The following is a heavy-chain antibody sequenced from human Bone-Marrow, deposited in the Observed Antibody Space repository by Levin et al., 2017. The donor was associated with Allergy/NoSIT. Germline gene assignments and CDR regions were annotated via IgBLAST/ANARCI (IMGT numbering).Heavy chain of an antibody. Sequence: NPGGSLRLSCAASGFTFSDFYMIWIRQTPAKGLEWVSYISGDGTVTHYADSVKGRFTISRDNAKNSLSLQMNSLRAEDTAIYYCTTEAQQLVSSNYFYGLDLWGQGTTVTVSS. CDR2: ISGDGTVT. J-gene: IGHJ6*02. CDR1: GFTFSDFY. V-gene: IGHV3-11*01. D-gene: IGHD6-13*01. CDR3: TTEAQQLVSSNYFYGLDL.